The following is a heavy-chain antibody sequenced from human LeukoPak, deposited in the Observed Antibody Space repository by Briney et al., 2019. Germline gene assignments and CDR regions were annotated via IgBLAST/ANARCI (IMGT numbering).Heavy chain of an antibody. CDR3: ARGIEVAAGDIFDH. J-gene: IGHJ4*02. CDR1: GFTFSSYD. V-gene: IGHV3-13*01. Sequence: GGSLRLSCAASGFTFSSYDMHWVRQATGKGLEWVSAIGTAGDTYYPGSVKGRFTISRENAKNSLYLQMNSLRAGDTAVYYCARGIEVAAGDIFDHWGRGTLLTVSS. CDR2: IGTAGDT. D-gene: IGHD6-13*01.